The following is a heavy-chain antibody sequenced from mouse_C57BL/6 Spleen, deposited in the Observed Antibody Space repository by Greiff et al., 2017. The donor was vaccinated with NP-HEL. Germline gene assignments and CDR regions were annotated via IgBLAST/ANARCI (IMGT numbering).Heavy chain of an antibody. V-gene: IGHV1-64*01. J-gene: IGHJ4*01. CDR2: IHPNSGST. CDR3: ARRPPITTVVATVDYYAMDY. Sequence: QVQLQQPGAELVRPGSSVKLSCKASGYTFTSYWMDWVKQRPGQGLEWIGMIHPNSGSTNYNEKFKSKATLTVDKSSSTAYMQLSSLTSEDSAVYYCARRPPITTVVATVDYYAMDYWGQGTSVTVSS. D-gene: IGHD1-1*01. CDR1: GYTFTSYW.